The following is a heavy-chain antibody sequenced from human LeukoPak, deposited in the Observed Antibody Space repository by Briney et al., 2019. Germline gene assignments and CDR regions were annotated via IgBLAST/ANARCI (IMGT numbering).Heavy chain of an antibody. CDR2: IYTSGST. CDR3: ARVASSSWYDWYFDL. D-gene: IGHD6-13*01. V-gene: IGHV4-4*07. J-gene: IGHJ2*01. Sequence: SETLSLTCTVSGGSISSYYWSWIRQPAGKGLEWIGRIYTSGSTNYNPSLKSRVTMSVDTSKNQFSLKLSSVTAADTAVYYCARVASSSWYDWYFDLWGRGTLVTVSS. CDR1: GGSISSYY.